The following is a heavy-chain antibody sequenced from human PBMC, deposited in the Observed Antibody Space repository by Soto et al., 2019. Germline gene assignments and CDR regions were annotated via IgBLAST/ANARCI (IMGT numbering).Heavy chain of an antibody. CDR1: GFTFSRFA. V-gene: IGHV3-30-3*01. CDR3: ARSRSGAVPDSLGF. CDR2: ISKDGSVK. D-gene: IGHD3-10*01. J-gene: IGHJ4*02. Sequence: GGSLRLSCAASGFTFSRFAIHWVRQAPGKGLEWVAVISKDGSVKYYADSVKGRFTISRDNSESTLFLQMNSLTNEDTAVYHCARSRSGAVPDSLGFCGQGTLVTVSS.